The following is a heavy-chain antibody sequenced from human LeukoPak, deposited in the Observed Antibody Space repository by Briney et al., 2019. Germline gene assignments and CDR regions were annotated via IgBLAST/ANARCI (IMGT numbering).Heavy chain of an antibody. CDR1: GGSISTYY. J-gene: IGHJ4*02. CDR2: MYTSGST. Sequence: SETLSLTCTVSGGSISTYYWSWMRQPAGKGLEWIGRMYTSGSTNYNPSLKSRVTMSVDTSKNQFSLKLSSVTAADTAVYYCARDGSGSSGGYFDYWGQGTLVTVSS. CDR3: ARDGSGSSGGYFDY. V-gene: IGHV4-4*07. D-gene: IGHD1-26*01.